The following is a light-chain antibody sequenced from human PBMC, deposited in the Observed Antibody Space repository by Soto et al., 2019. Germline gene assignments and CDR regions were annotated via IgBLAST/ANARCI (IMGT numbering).Light chain of an antibody. V-gene: IGLV2-14*01. CDR2: EVS. CDR1: SSDVGAYDY. J-gene: IGLJ3*02. Sequence: QSALTQPASVSGSPGQSITISCTGTSSDVGAYDYVAWYQQHPGTAPKLIIYEVSNRPSGVSNRFSGSKSGNTASLTISGLQAEDEGHYYCTSYTTTNALVFGGGTKLTVL. CDR3: TSYTTTNALV.